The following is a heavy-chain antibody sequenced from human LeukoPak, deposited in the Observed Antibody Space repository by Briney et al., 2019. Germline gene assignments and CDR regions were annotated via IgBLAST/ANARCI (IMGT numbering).Heavy chain of an antibody. D-gene: IGHD6-13*01. J-gene: IGHJ4*02. CDR1: GFTFSSYA. CDR2: ISGSGGST. CDR3: ARSQSSSLIDY. V-gene: IGHV3-23*01. Sequence: PGGSLRLSCAASGFTFSSYAMSWVRQAPGKGLDWVSAISGSGGSTYYADSVKGRFTISRDNSKNTLYLQVNSLRAEDTAVYYCARSQSSSLIDYWGQGTLVTVSS.